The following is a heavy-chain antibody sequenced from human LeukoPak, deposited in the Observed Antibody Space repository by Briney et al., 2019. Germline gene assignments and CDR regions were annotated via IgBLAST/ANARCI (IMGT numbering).Heavy chain of an antibody. CDR3: AKDPRSAYDYVWGSYRYAGFDY. J-gene: IGHJ4*02. D-gene: IGHD3-16*02. CDR2: ISSSSSYI. V-gene: IGHV3-21*04. CDR1: GFTFTSYN. Sequence: GGSLRLSCAASGFTFTSYNMNWVRQAPGKGLEWVSSISSSSSYINYADSVKGRFTISRDNAKNSAYLQMNSLRAEDTAVYYCAKDPRSAYDYVWGSYRYAGFDYWGQGTLVTVSS.